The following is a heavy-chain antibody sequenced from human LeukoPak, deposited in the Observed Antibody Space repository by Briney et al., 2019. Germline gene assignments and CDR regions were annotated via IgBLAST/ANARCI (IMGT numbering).Heavy chain of an antibody. Sequence: PGGSLRLSCAASGFTFSSYWMSWVRQAPGKGLEWVANIKQDGSEKYYVDSVKGRFTISRDNAKNSLYLQMNSLRAEDTAVYYCARSEGGYSSGWISWNGPTYYYYYMDVWGKGTTVTVSS. J-gene: IGHJ6*03. CDR2: IKQDGSEK. V-gene: IGHV3-7*01. CDR1: GFTFSSYW. D-gene: IGHD6-19*01. CDR3: ARSEGGYSSGWISWNGPTYYYYYMDV.